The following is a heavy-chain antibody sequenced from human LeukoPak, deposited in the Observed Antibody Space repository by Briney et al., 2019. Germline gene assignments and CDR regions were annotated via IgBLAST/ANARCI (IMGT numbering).Heavy chain of an antibody. CDR2: INPNSGGT. CDR3: ARDLSTTVTTVVDY. J-gene: IGHJ4*02. V-gene: IGHV1-2*02. D-gene: IGHD4-11*01. Sequence: ASVKVSCKASGYTFTGYYMHWVRQAPGQGLEWMGWINPNSGGTNYAQKFQGRVTMTRDTSISTAYMELSRLRSDDTADHYCARDLSTTVTTVVDYWGQGTLVTVSS. CDR1: GYTFTGYY.